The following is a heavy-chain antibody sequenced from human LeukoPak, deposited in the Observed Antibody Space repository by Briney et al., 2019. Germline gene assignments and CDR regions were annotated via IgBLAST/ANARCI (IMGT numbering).Heavy chain of an antibody. V-gene: IGHV3-30*18. Sequence: GRSLRLSCAASGFTFSSYGMHWVRQAPGKGLEWVAVISYDGSNKYYADSVKGRFTISRDNSKNTLYLQMNSLRAEDTAVCYCAKDERRGGPDDYWGQGTLVTVSS. D-gene: IGHD1-1*01. CDR3: AKDERRGGPDDY. J-gene: IGHJ4*02. CDR2: ISYDGSNK. CDR1: GFTFSSYG.